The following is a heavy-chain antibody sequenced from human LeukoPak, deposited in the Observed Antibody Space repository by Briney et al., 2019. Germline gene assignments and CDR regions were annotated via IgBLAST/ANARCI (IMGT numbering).Heavy chain of an antibody. CDR3: AREGQLERSWNAIDI. CDR1: GGSISSGY. D-gene: IGHD1-1*01. J-gene: IGHJ3*02. V-gene: IGHV4-59*12. Sequence: PSETLSLTRTVAGGSISSGYWSWIRQPPGKGLEWIRYIYYSGSTNYNPSLKSRVTISVDTSKNQFSLKLSSVTAADTAVYYWAREGQLERSWNAIDIWGQGTMVTVSS. CDR2: IYYSGST.